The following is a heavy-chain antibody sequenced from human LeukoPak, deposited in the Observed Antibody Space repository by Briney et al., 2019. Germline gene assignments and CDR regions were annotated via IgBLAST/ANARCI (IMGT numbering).Heavy chain of an antibody. J-gene: IGHJ6*02. D-gene: IGHD3-10*01. V-gene: IGHV5-10-1*01. CDR3: ARHAEGTHGMDV. CDR1: GYSFTSYW. CDR2: IDPSDSYT. Sequence: GESLKISCKGSGYSFTSYWISWVRQMPGKGLEWMGRIDPSDSYTNYSPSFQGHVTISADKSISTSYLQWSSLKASDTAMYYCARHAEGTHGMDVWGQGTTVTVSS.